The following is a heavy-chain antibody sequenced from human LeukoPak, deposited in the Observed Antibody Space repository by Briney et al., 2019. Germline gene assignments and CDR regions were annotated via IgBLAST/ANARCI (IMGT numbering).Heavy chain of an antibody. D-gene: IGHD3-16*01. CDR3: ARVSYIYYYYMDV. V-gene: IGHV3-30*02. J-gene: IGHJ6*03. CDR1: GFTFSSYG. Sequence: GGSLRLSCAASGFTFSSYGMHWVRQAPGKGLEWVAFIRYDGSNKYYADSVKGRFTISRDNSKNTLYLQMNSLRAEDTAVYYCARVSYIYYYYMDVWGKGTTVTVSS. CDR2: IRYDGSNK.